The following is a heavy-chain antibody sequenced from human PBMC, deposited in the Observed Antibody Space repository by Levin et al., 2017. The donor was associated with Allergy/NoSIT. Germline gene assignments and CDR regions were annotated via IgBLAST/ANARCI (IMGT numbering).Heavy chain of an antibody. CDR1: GFTFSNYA. Sequence: PGGSLRLSCAASGFTFSNYAMSWVRQAPGKGLEWVSVITGAGGGTYYADSVRGRFTISRDNSKNTVYLQMNSLRSEDTAVYYCAKRIGDTSTWVRLGDWGQGTLVTVST. CDR2: ITGAGGGT. D-gene: IGHD3-10*01. J-gene: IGHJ4*02. V-gene: IGHV3-23*01. CDR3: AKRIGDTSTWVRLGD.